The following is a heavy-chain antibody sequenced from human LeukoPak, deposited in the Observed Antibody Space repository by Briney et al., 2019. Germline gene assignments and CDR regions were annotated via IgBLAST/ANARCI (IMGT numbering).Heavy chain of an antibody. CDR2: ITGVSSLI. D-gene: IGHD4-17*01. V-gene: IGHV3-48*02. CDR1: GFTFSSYS. J-gene: IGHJ5*02. CDR3: ARAAVTTLDNWFDP. Sequence: PGGSLRLSCAASGFTFSSYSMNWVRQAPGKGLEWVSYITGVSSLIHYAESVKGRFTISRDNAKNSLYLQMNSLRDEDTAVYYCARAAVTTLDNWFDPWGQGTLVTVSS.